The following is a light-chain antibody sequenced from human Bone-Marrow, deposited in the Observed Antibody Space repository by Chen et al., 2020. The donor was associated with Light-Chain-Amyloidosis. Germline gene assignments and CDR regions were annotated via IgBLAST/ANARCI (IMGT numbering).Light chain of an antibody. Sequence: DIQMTQSPSSLSASVGDRVTITCQASQDISNYLNWYQQKPGKAPKLLIYDASNLETGVPSRFSGSGSGTDFTFTISSLQPEDIATYYCQQYDTLPYTFGPGTKLESK. V-gene: IGKV1-33*01. J-gene: IGKJ2*01. CDR1: QDISNY. CDR3: QQYDTLPYT. CDR2: DAS.